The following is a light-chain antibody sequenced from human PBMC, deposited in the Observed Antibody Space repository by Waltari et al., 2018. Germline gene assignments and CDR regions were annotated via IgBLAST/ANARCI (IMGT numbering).Light chain of an antibody. CDR1: SLRSDY. V-gene: IGLV3-19*01. Sequence: SSELTQDPAVSVALGQTVRITCQGDSLRSDYASWYQQKPGQAPVLVIYGKNNRPSGIPDRFSGSSSGNTASLTITGAQAEDEADYYCNSRDSSGNRGWVFGGGTKLTVL. CDR3: NSRDSSGNRGWV. J-gene: IGLJ3*02. CDR2: GKN.